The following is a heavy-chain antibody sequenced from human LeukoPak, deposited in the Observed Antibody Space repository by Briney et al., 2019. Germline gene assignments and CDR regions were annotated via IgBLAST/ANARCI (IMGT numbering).Heavy chain of an antibody. V-gene: IGHV3-23*01. CDR3: ARAQYYYGSGSRRYYYYYYMDV. Sequence: GGSLRLSCAASGFTFSSCAMSWVRQAPGKGLEWVSAISGSGGSTYYADSVKGRFTISRDNSKNTLYLQMNSLRAEDTAVYYCARAQYYYGSGSRRYYYYYYMDVWGKGTTVTVSS. CDR2: ISGSGGST. CDR1: GFTFSSCA. J-gene: IGHJ6*03. D-gene: IGHD3-10*01.